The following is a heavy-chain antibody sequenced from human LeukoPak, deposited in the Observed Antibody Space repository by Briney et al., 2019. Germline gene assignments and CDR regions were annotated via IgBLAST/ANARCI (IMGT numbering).Heavy chain of an antibody. CDR2: IYYSGST. CDR1: GGSISSYY. Sequence: SETLSLTCTVSGGSISSYYWSWIRQPPGKGLEWIGYIYYSGSTKYNPSLKSRVTISVDTFKNQFSLKLSSVTAADTAVYYCARESRRNTSGGTFDYWGQGTLVTVSS. CDR3: ARESRRNTSGGTFDY. V-gene: IGHV4-59*01. D-gene: IGHD2-15*01. J-gene: IGHJ4*02.